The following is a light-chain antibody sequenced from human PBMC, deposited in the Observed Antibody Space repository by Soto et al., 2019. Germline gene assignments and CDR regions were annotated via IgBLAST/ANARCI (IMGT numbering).Light chain of an antibody. CDR1: SSDIGNYNY. CDR3: SSYTTVNTLVS. Sequence: QSALTQPASVSGSPGQSITISCTGTSSDIGNYNYVSWYQQHPGKAPKLIIYEVNNRPSGVSNRFSGSKSDNTASLTISGLQAEDEADYYCSSYTTVNTLVSFGTGTKPTVL. V-gene: IGLV2-14*01. CDR2: EVN. J-gene: IGLJ1*01.